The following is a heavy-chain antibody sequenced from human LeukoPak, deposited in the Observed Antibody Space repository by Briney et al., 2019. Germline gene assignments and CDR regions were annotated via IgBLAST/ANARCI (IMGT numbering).Heavy chain of an antibody. Sequence: PGGSLRLSCAASGFTFSSYVMSWVRQAPGKGLGWVSGISGSGDSTYYADSVKGRFTISRDNSKNTLYLQMNSLRAEDTAVYYCAKGRIVGATARLFDYWGQGTLVTVSS. D-gene: IGHD1-26*01. CDR1: GFTFSSYV. V-gene: IGHV3-23*01. J-gene: IGHJ4*02. CDR3: AKGRIVGATARLFDY. CDR2: ISGSGDST.